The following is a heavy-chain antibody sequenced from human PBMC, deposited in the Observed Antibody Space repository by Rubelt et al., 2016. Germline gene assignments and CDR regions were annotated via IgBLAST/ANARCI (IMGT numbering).Heavy chain of an antibody. CDR2: IYYSGST. D-gene: IGHD1-26*01. V-gene: IGHV4-59*08. J-gene: IGHJ6*02. CDR3: ARGWELGGMDV. Sequence: QVQLQESGPGLVKPSETLSLTCTVSGGSISSYYWSWIRQPPGKGLEWIGYIYYSGSTNYNPSLKSLVTISVDTSKNQFSLKLSSVTAADTAVHYCARGWELGGMDVWGQGTTVTVSS. CDR1: GGSISSYY.